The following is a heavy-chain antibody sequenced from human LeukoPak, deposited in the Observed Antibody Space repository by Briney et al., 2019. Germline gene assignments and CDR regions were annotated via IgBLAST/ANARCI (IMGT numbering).Heavy chain of an antibody. CDR2: IKPDGSEK. Sequence: GGSLRLSCAASGFTFSTYWMSWVRQAPGKGLQWVVNIKPDGSEKYYVDSVRGRFTISRDNAKNSVDLQMNSLRVEDTAVYYCARGQSWAFDFWGQGTLVTVSS. CDR3: ARGQSWAFDF. CDR1: GFTFSTYW. V-gene: IGHV3-7*05. D-gene: IGHD1-26*01. J-gene: IGHJ4*02.